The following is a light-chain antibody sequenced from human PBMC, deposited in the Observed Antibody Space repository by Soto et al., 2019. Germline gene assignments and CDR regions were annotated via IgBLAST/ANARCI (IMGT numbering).Light chain of an antibody. CDR3: QQYNSSSRT. CDR1: QSISSW. J-gene: IGKJ1*01. CDR2: DAS. Sequence: DIQITESPSTLSASVGDRVTITCRASQSISSWLAWYQQKPGKAPKLLIYDASSLESGVPSRFSDSGSGTEITLTISSLQPDDFATYYCQQYNSSSRTFGQGTKVEIK. V-gene: IGKV1-5*01.